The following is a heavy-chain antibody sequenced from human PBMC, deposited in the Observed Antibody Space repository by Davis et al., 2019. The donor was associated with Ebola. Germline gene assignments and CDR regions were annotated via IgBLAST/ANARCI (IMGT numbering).Heavy chain of an antibody. V-gene: IGHV3-30*04. J-gene: IGHJ5*02. Sequence: GESLKISCAASGFTFSSYAMHWVRQAPGKGLEWVAVISYDGSNKYYADSVKGRFTISRDNSKNTLYLQMNSLRAEDTARYYCAKDMAGTMNWFDPWGQGTLVTVSS. CDR1: GFTFSSYA. CDR2: ISYDGSNK. D-gene: IGHD6-19*01. CDR3: AKDMAGTMNWFDP.